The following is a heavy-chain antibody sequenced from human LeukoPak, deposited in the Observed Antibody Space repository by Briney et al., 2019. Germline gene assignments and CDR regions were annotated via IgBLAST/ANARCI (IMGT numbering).Heavy chain of an antibody. J-gene: IGHJ4*02. V-gene: IGHV3-20*04. CDR3: ARVGDYYDSSFDY. CDR2: INWNGGST. Sequence: GGSLRLSCAASGFAVSSTYMSWVRQAPGKGLEWVSGINWNGGSTGYADSVKGRFTISRDNAKNSLYLQMNSLRAEDTAVYYCARVGDYYDSSFDYWGQGTLVTVSS. D-gene: IGHD3-22*01. CDR1: GFAVSSTY.